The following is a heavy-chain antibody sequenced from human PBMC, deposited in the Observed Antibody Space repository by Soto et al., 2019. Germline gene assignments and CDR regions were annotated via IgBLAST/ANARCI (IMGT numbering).Heavy chain of an antibody. CDR3: ARVNIVVVTATPLDAFDI. CDR2: IIPIFGTA. J-gene: IGHJ3*02. Sequence: SVKVSCKASGGTFSSYAISWVRQAPGQGLEWMGGIIPIFGTANYAQKFQGRVTITADESTSTAYMELSSLRPEDTAVYYCARVNIVVVTATPLDAFDIWGQGTMVTVSS. V-gene: IGHV1-69*13. CDR1: GGTFSSYA. D-gene: IGHD2-21*02.